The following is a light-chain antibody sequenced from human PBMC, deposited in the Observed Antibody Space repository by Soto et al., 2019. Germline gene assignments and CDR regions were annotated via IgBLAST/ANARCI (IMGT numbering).Light chain of an antibody. Sequence: DIQMTQSPSTLSASVGYRVTITCRASQSIKSWLAWYQQKPGKAPKLLIYEASSLKSGVPSRFSGSGSGTEFTLTISSLQPNDFATYYCQHYNSYSEAFGQGTTVDIK. CDR2: EAS. V-gene: IGKV1-5*03. J-gene: IGKJ1*01. CDR3: QHYNSYSEA. CDR1: QSIKSW.